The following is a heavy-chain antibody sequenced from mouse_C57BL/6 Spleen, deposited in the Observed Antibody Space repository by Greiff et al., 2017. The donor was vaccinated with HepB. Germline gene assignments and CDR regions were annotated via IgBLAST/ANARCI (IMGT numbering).Heavy chain of an antibody. Sequence: QVQLQQSGAELVRPGTSVKLSCKASGYTFTSYWMHWVKQRPGQGLEWIGVIDPSDSYTNYNQKFKGKATLTVDTSSSTAYMQLSSLTSEDSAVYYCARGDYYGSSYQAWFAYWGQGTLVTVSA. D-gene: IGHD1-1*01. CDR2: IDPSDSYT. CDR1: GYTFTSYW. V-gene: IGHV1-59*01. CDR3: ARGDYYGSSYQAWFAY. J-gene: IGHJ3*01.